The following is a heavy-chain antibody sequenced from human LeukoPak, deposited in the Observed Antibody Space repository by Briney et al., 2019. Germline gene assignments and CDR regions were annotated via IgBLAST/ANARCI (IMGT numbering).Heavy chain of an antibody. D-gene: IGHD4-17*01. Sequence: GGSLRLSCAASGFTFSSYAMHWVRQAPGKGLEWVAVISYDGSNKYYADSVKGRFTISRDNSKNTLYLQMNSLRAEDTAVYYCARDRATVTDDAFDIWGPGTMVTVSS. V-gene: IGHV3-30-3*01. CDR1: GFTFSSYA. CDR2: ISYDGSNK. CDR3: ARDRATVTDDAFDI. J-gene: IGHJ3*02.